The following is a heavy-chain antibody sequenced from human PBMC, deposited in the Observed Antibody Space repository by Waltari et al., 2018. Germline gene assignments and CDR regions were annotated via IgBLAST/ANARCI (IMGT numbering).Heavy chain of an antibody. V-gene: IGHV3-23*01. CDR3: ARHLYSIDYLELDN. CDR1: GFTFINFA. Sequence: EGHLLESGGGLVQLGGSLRLACVASGFTFINFARSWVRQAPGKGLEWVSGISDSGVVTKYADSVKGRFTVSRDNSKNTLYLQLNSLRAEDTAVYYCARHLYSIDYLELDNWGQGTLVTVSS. D-gene: IGHD3-22*01. CDR2: ISDSGVVT. J-gene: IGHJ4*02.